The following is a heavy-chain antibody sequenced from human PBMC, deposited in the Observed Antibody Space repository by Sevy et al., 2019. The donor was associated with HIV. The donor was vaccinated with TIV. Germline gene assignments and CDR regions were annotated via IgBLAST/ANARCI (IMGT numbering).Heavy chain of an antibody. CDR1: GFTFDDYA. J-gene: IGHJ3*02. CDR3: AKDIVDEYSSGWYAFDI. D-gene: IGHD6-19*01. Sequence: GGSLRLSCAASGFTFDDYAMHWVRQAPGKGLEWVSGISWNSGSIGYADSVKGRFTISRDNAKNSLYLQMNSLRAEDTAWYYCAKDIVDEYSSGWYAFDIWGQGTMVTVSS. V-gene: IGHV3-9*01. CDR2: ISWNSGSI.